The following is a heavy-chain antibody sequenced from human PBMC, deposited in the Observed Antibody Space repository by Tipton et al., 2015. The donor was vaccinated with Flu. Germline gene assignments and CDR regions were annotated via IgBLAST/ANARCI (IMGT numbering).Heavy chain of an antibody. CDR3: ARGDVGYCSSTSCYTGHDY. Sequence: SLRLSCAASGFTFSSYGMRWVRQAPGKGLEWVAVIWYDGSNKYYADSVKGRFTISRDNSKNTLYLQMNSLRAEDTAVYYCARGDVGYCSSTSCYTGHDYWGQGTLVTVSS. CDR1: GFTFSSYG. V-gene: IGHV3-33*01. D-gene: IGHD2-2*02. CDR2: IWYDGSNK. J-gene: IGHJ4*02.